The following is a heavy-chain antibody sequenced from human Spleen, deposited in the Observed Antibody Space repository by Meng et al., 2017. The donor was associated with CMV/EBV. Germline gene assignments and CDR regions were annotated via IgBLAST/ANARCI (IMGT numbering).Heavy chain of an antibody. Sequence: SLKISCAASGFTFDDYAMHWVRQAPGKGLEWVSGISWNSGSIDYADSVKGRFTISRDNAKNSLYLQTNSLRADDSAVYYCARGMMAPVRFAYYYYGMDVWGQGTTVTVSS. J-gene: IGHJ6*02. V-gene: IGHV3-9*01. CDR3: ARGMMAPVRFAYYYYGMDV. D-gene: IGHD5-24*01. CDR2: ISWNSGSI. CDR1: GFTFDDYA.